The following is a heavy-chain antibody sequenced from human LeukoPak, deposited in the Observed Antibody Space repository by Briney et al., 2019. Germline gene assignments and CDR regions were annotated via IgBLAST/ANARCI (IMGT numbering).Heavy chain of an antibody. CDR2: INSDGSST. D-gene: IGHD3-22*01. V-gene: IGHV3-74*01. J-gene: IGHJ4*02. Sequence: PGGSLRLSCAASGFTFSSYWVHWVRQAPGKGLVWVSRINSDGSSTSYADSVKGRFTISRDNAKNTLYLQMNSLRAEDTAVYYCARASNYYDSSGYYPNFDYWGQGTLVTVSS. CDR1: GFTFSSYW. CDR3: ARASNYYDSSGYYPNFDY.